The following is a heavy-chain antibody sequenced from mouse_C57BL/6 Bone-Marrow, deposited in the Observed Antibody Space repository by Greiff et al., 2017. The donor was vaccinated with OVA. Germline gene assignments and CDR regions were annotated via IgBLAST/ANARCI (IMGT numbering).Heavy chain of an antibody. D-gene: IGHD3-2*02. Sequence: QVQLQQSGAELARPGASVKLSCKASGYTFTSYGISWVKQRTGQGLEWIGEIYPRSGNTYYNEKFKGKATLTADKSSSTAYMELRSLTSEDSAVCFCARNPPTAQAKGPWFAYWGQGTLVTVSA. J-gene: IGHJ3*01. CDR3: ARNPPTAQAKGPWFAY. V-gene: IGHV1-81*01. CDR1: GYTFTSYG. CDR2: IYPRSGNT.